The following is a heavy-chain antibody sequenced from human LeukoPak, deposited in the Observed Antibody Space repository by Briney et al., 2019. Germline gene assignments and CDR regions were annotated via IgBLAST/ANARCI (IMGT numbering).Heavy chain of an antibody. D-gene: IGHD2-2*01. Sequence: GGSLRLSCAASGFTFRSYAMSWVRQAPGKGLEWVSAISGSGDITYYADSVKGRFTMSRDNFKNTLYLQMNSLRAEDTAVYYCAKVSRFAVVPAAMLDYGGQGIQVTVSS. J-gene: IGHJ4*02. CDR2: ISGSGDIT. V-gene: IGHV3-23*01. CDR3: AKVSRFAVVPAAMLDY. CDR1: GFTFRSYA.